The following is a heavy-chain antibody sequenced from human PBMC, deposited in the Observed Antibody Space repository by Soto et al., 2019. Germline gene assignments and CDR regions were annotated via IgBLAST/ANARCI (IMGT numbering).Heavy chain of an antibody. CDR3: ARDRVYTLGYYGMDV. CDR1: GFTFSSYG. CDR2: IWYDGSNK. V-gene: IGHV3-33*01. J-gene: IGHJ6*02. D-gene: IGHD4-4*01. Sequence: PGGSLRLSCAASGFTFSSYGMHWVRQAPDKGLEWVAVIWYDGSNKYYADSVKGRFTISRDNSKNTLYLQMNSLRAEDTAVYYCARDRVYTLGYYGMDVWGQGTTVTVSS.